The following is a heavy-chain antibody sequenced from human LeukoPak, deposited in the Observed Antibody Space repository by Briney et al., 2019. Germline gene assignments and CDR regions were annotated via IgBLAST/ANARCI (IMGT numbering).Heavy chain of an antibody. D-gene: IGHD3-22*01. J-gene: IGHJ4*02. CDR1: GFTFSSYA. CDR3: AKDRNYYDSTALIVYECYFDY. Sequence: PGGSLRLSCAASGFTFSSYAMSWVRQALGKGLEWVSAISGSGGSTYYADSVKGRFTISRDNSKNTLYLQMNSLRAEDTAVYYCAKDRNYYDSTALIVYECYFDYWGQGTLVTVSS. CDR2: ISGSGGST. V-gene: IGHV3-23*01.